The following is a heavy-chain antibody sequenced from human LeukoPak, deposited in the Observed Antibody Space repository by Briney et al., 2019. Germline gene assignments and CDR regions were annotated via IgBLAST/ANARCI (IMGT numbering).Heavy chain of an antibody. CDR3: ASGYYYDSSGSLSTFDY. D-gene: IGHD3-22*01. J-gene: IGHJ4*02. V-gene: IGHV4-4*07. CDR1: GGSISSYH. Sequence: PSETLSLTCTVSGGSISSYHWSWIRQPAGKGLEWIGRIYTSGSTNYNPSLKSRVTISVDKSKNQFSLKLSSVTAADTAVYYCASGYYYDSSGSLSTFDYWGQGTLVTVSS. CDR2: IYTSGST.